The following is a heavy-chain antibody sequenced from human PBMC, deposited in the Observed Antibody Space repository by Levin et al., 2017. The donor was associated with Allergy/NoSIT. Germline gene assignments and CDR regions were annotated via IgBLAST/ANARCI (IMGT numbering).Heavy chain of an antibody. J-gene: IGHJ4*02. Sequence: PGGSLRLSCAASGFTFSSYGMHWVRQAPGKGLEWVAVISYDGSNKYYADSVKGRFTISRDNSKNTLYLQMNSLRAEDTAVYYCAKDRTYDYVWGSYRPSYYFDYWGQGTLVTVSS. V-gene: IGHV3-30*18. CDR1: GFTFSSYG. D-gene: IGHD3-16*02. CDR3: AKDRTYDYVWGSYRPSYYFDY. CDR2: ISYDGSNK.